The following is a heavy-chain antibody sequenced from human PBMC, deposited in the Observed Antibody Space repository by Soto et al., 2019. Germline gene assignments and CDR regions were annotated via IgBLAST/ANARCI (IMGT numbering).Heavy chain of an antibody. J-gene: IGHJ4*02. CDR2: ISGSGGST. D-gene: IGHD6-19*01. CDR3: AKEGSGWYAVHYFDY. V-gene: IGHV3-23*01. CDR1: GFTVSSYA. Sequence: GGSLRLSCAASGFTVSSYAMSWVRQAPGKGLEWVSAISGSGGSTDYADSVKGRFTISRDNSKNTLYLQMNSLRAEDTAVYYCAKEGSGWYAVHYFDYWGQGTLVTVSS.